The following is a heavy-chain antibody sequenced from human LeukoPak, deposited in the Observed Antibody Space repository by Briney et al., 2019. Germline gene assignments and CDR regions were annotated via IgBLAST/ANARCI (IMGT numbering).Heavy chain of an antibody. Sequence: GGSLRLSCAASGFTVSSNYMNWVRQAPGKGLEWVSAISGSGGSTYYADSVKGRFTISRDNSKNTLYLQMNSLRAEDTAVYYCAKAPYYYDSSGYLGHNWFDPWGQGTLVTVSS. CDR2: ISGSGGST. J-gene: IGHJ5*02. CDR3: AKAPYYYDSSGYLGHNWFDP. CDR1: GFTVSSNY. D-gene: IGHD3-22*01. V-gene: IGHV3-23*01.